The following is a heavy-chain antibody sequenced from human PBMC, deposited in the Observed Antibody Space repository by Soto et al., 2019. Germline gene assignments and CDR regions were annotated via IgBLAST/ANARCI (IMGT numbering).Heavy chain of an antibody. D-gene: IGHD2-15*01. Sequence: TSETLSLTCAVSSGSISSSNWWSWVRQPPGKGLEWIGEIYHSGSTNYNPSLKSRVTISVDKSKNQFSLKLSSVTAADTAVYYCARDSAGLLLRSLVYWGQGTLVTVSS. CDR3: ARDSAGLLLRSLVY. CDR2: IYHSGST. J-gene: IGHJ4*02. CDR1: SGSISSSNW. V-gene: IGHV4-4*02.